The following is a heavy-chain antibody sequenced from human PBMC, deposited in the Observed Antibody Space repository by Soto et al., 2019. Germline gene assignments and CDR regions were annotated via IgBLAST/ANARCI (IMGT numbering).Heavy chain of an antibody. J-gene: IGHJ4*02. V-gene: IGHV4-39*02. CDR2: IYYSGAT. CDR1: GGSISSSTYY. D-gene: IGHD5-12*01. Sequence: PSETLSLTCSVSGGSISSSTYYWGWIRQPPGKGLEWIGSIYYSGATYYNPSLRSRITISMDRSKNHFSLKLTSVTAADTAIYYCAPVGIGTTTVDYWGQGTLVTVSS. CDR3: APVGIGTTTVDY.